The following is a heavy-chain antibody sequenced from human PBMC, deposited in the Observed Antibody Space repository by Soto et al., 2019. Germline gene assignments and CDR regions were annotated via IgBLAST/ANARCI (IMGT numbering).Heavy chain of an antibody. V-gene: IGHV1-69*06. CDR1: GGTFSGYA. D-gene: IGHD3-22*01. CDR3: AREPPYYYDSSGLPLAGAYTRWFDP. J-gene: IGHJ5*02. Sequence: ASVKVSCKASGGTFSGYAISWVRQAPGQGLEWMGGIIPIFGTANYAQKFQGRVTITADKSTSTAYMELSSLRSEDTAVYYCAREPPYYYDSSGLPLAGAYTRWFDPWGQGTLVTVSS. CDR2: IIPIFGTA.